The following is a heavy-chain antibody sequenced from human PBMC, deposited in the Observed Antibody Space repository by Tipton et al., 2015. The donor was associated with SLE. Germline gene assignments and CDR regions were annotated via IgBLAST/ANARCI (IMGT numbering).Heavy chain of an antibody. CDR2: IFHSGST. J-gene: IGHJ4*02. Sequence: LRLSCTVSGGSISSHYWSWIRQPPGRGLEWIGSIFHSGSTSYNPSLQSRVTISVDTSKNQFSLKLSSVTAADTAVYYCARDSDDTSGYYPYWGQGTLVTVSS. CDR3: ARDSDDTSGYYPY. D-gene: IGHD3-22*01. CDR1: GGSISSHY. V-gene: IGHV4-38-2*02.